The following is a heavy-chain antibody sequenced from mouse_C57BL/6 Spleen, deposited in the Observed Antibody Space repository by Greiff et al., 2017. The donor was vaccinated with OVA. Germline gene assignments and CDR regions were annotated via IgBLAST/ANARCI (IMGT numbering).Heavy chain of an antibody. CDR2: IDPNSGGT. CDR3: ARSEDYDYSYWCFDV. V-gene: IGHV1-72*01. J-gene: IGHJ1*03. Sequence: QVQLKQPGAELVKPGASVKLSCKASGYTFTSYWMHWVKQRPGRGLEWIGRIDPNSGGTKYNEKFKSKATLTVDKPSSTAYMQLSSLTSEDSAVDYCARSEDYDYSYWCFDVWGTGTTVTVSA. D-gene: IGHD2-4*01. CDR1: GYTFTSYW.